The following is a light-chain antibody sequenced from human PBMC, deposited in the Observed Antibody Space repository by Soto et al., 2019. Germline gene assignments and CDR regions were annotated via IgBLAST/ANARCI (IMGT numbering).Light chain of an antibody. CDR2: GVT. J-gene: IGLJ1*01. Sequence: SALALPASVSGSPGQSITISCTGSSSDVGRYNYVSWYQQYPGKAPKLIIYGVTNRPSGVSNRFSGSKSGNTASLTISGLQAEDEADYYCNSYAGTSYVFGTGTKVTV. CDR1: SSDVGRYNY. CDR3: NSYAGTSYV. V-gene: IGLV2-14*01.